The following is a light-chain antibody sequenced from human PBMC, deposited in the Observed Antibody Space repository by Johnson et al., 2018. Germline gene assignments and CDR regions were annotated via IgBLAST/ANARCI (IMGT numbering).Light chain of an antibody. J-gene: IGLJ1*01. CDR2: ENN. V-gene: IGLV1-51*02. CDR3: GTWDSSLRAGNV. CDR1: SSNIGNNY. Sequence: QSVLTQPPSVSAAPGQKVTISYSGSSSNIGNNYVSWYQQLPGTAPKLLIYENNKRPSGIPDRFSGSKSGTSATLAITGLQTGDEADYYCGTWDSSLRAGNVFGTGTKVTVL.